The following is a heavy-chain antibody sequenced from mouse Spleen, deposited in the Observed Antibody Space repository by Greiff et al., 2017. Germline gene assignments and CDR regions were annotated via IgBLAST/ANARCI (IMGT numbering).Heavy chain of an antibody. CDR1: GFNIKDDY. Sequence: VQLQQSGAELVRPGASVKLSCTASGFNIKDDYMHWVKQRPEQGLEWIGWIDPENGDTEYASKFQGKATITADTSSNTAYLQLSSLTSEDTAVYYGTTGDYGSSYGYYFDYWGQGTTLTVSS. CDR2: IDPENGDT. V-gene: IGHV14-4*01. CDR3: TTGDYGSSYGYYFDY. D-gene: IGHD1-1*01. J-gene: IGHJ2*01.